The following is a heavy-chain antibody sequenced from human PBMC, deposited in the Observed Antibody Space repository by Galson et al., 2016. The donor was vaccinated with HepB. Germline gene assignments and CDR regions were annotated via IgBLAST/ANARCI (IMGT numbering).Heavy chain of an antibody. J-gene: IGHJ6*04. CDR3: VRDSLTSISRYFYYNMDV. CDR1: GGSISSRTSY. CDR2: ISYSGNT. V-gene: IGHV4-31*03. Sequence: SETLSLTCSVSGGSISSRTSYWTWIRQHPGKGLEWIACISYSGNTYYSPSLKSRVAISLDTSKNQLSLNLSSVTAADTAVYYCVRDSLTSISRYFYYNMDVWGEGTTVTVSS. D-gene: IGHD2-2*01.